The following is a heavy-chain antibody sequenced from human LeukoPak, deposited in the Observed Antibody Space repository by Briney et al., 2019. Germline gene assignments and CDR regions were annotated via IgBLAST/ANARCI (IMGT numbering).Heavy chain of an antibody. Sequence: ASVKVSCKASGYTFTNYGISWVRQAPGQGLVWMGWISAYNGNTNYAQKLQGRVTMTTDTSTSTAYMELRSLRSDDTAVYYCARGSVLMVYVVLDYWGQGTLVTVSS. J-gene: IGHJ4*02. V-gene: IGHV1-18*01. CDR3: ARGSVLMVYVVLDY. CDR1: GYTFTNYG. CDR2: ISAYNGNT. D-gene: IGHD2-8*01.